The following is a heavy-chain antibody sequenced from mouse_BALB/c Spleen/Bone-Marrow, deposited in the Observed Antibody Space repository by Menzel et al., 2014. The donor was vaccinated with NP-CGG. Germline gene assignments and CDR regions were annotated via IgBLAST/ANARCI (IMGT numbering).Heavy chain of an antibody. V-gene: IGHV2-6-7*01. J-gene: IGHJ4*01. CDR3: ARDSCAMDY. D-gene: IGHD1-1*01. CDR1: GFSLTGCG. Sequence: VQLVESGPGLVAPSQSLSITCTVSGFSLTGCGVNWVRQPPGKGLEWLGMIWGDGSTDYNSALKSRLSISKDNSKSQVFLKMNSLRTDDTARYYCARDSCAMDYWGQGTSVTVSS. CDR2: IWGDGST.